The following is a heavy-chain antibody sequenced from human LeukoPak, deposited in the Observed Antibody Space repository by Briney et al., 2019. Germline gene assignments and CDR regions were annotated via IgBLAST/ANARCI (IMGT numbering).Heavy chain of an antibody. CDR2: IYYSGST. CDR3: ARDRDYYYGMDV. V-gene: IGHV4-39*07. J-gene: IGHJ6*02. CDR1: GGSISSSSYY. Sequence: SETLSLTCTVSGGSISSSSYYWGWIRQPPGKGLEWIGSIYYSGSTYYNPSLKSRVTISVDTSKNQFSLKLSSVTAADTAAYYCARDRDYYYGMDVWGQGTTVTVSS.